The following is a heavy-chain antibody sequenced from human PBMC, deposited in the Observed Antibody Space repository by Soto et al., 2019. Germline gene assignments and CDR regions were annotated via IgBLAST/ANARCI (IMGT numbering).Heavy chain of an antibody. CDR2: IIPIFGTA. V-gene: IGHV1-69*13. CDR1: GGTFSSYA. Sequence: GASVKVSCKSSGGTFSSYAISWVRQAPGQGLEWMGGIIPIFGTANYAQKFQGRVTITADESTSTAYMELSSLRSEDTAVYYCASGGYGLRWFDPWGQGTLVTSPQ. CDR3: ASGGYGLRWFDP. D-gene: IGHD2-21*02. J-gene: IGHJ5*02.